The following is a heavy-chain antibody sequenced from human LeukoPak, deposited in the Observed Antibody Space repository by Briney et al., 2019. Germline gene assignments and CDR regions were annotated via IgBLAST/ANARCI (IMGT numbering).Heavy chain of an antibody. D-gene: IGHD2/OR15-2a*01. CDR3: ARAESYWYFDL. V-gene: IGHV4-61*02. Sequence: SETLSLTCTVSGGSISSGSYYWSWIRQPAGKGLEWIGRIYTSGSTNYNPSLKNRVTISVDTSKNQFSLKLSSVTAADTAVYYCARAESYWYFDLWGRGTLVTVSS. CDR2: IYTSGST. J-gene: IGHJ2*01. CDR1: GGSISSGSYY.